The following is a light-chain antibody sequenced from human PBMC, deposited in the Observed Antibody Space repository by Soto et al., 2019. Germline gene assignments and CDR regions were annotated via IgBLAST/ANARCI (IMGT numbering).Light chain of an antibody. V-gene: IGLV1-40*01. Sequence: QSVLTQPPSVSGAPGQSVTISGTGSSSNIGAGYDVHWYQQLPGTAPKLLIYGNSNRPSGVPDRFSGSKSGTSASLAITGLQAEDEADYYCQSYDSSLSGAVVFGGGTKLTVL. CDR3: QSYDSSLSGAVV. CDR1: SSNIGAGYD. J-gene: IGLJ2*01. CDR2: GNS.